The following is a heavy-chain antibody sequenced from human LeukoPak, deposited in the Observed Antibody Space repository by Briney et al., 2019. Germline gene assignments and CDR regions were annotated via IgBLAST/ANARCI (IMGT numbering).Heavy chain of an antibody. CDR3: ARGDYSNPGGDWFDP. J-gene: IGHJ5*02. Sequence: GSSVKVSCKASGGTFSSYAINWVRQATGQGLEWMGWMNPNSGNTGYAQKFQGRVTMTRNTSISTAYMELSSLRSEDTAVYYCARGDYSNPGGDWFDPWGQGTLVTVSS. CDR2: MNPNSGNT. V-gene: IGHV1-8*02. D-gene: IGHD4-11*01. CDR1: GGTFSSYA.